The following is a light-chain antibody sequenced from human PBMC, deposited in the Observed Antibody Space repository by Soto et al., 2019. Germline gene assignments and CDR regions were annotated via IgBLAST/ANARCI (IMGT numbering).Light chain of an antibody. J-gene: IGLJ1*01. Sequence: HSALTQPPSASGSPGQSVTISCTGTSSDVGANNYVSWYQQHPGKAPKLMIYEVTKRPSGVPDRFSGSKSGNTASLTVSGLQAEDEADYCCSSCAGANRVFGTGTELTVL. CDR1: SSDVGANNY. CDR3: SSCAGANRV. V-gene: IGLV2-8*01. CDR2: EVT.